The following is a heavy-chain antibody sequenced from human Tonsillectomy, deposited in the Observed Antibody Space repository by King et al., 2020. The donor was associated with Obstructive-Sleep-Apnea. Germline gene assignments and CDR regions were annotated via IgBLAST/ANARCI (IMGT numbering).Heavy chain of an antibody. CDR3: AGDYGDYKVDY. V-gene: IGHV4-59*01. D-gene: IGHD4-17*01. CDR1: GGSFGAYY. CDR2: IYYTGNT. Sequence: VQLQESGPRLVKPWETLSLTCTVSGGSFGAYYLSWIRQPPGGGLEWIGNIYYTGNTNYNPSLRSRITMSVDTSKKQFSLKLCSVTAADTAVYFCAGDYGDYKVDYWGQGSLVTVSS. J-gene: IGHJ4*01.